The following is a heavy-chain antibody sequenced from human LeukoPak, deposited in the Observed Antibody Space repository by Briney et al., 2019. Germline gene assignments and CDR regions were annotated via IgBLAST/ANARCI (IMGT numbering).Heavy chain of an antibody. J-gene: IGHJ5*02. V-gene: IGHV3-23*01. D-gene: IGHD2-15*01. CDR2: ISGSGGST. CDR1: GFTFSSYA. Sequence: GGSLRLSCAASGFTFSSYAMTWVRQAPGKGLEWVSGISGSGGSTYYADSVKGRSTISRDNSKNTVYVQMNSLRAEDTAVYYCARRGTTYCTVDSCHPNWFDPWGQGTLVTVSS. CDR3: ARRGTTYCTVDSCHPNWFDP.